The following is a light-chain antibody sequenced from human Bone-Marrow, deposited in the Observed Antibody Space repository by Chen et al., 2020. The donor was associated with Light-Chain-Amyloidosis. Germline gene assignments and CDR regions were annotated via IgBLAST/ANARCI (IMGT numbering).Light chain of an antibody. Sequence: SYVLTQLSSVSVAPGQTATIACGGNNIGSTSVHCYQQTPGQAPLLVVYDDSDRPSGIPERLSGSNSGNTATLTISRVEARDEADYYCQVWDRSSDRPVFGGGTKLTVL. CDR2: DDS. J-gene: IGLJ3*02. V-gene: IGLV3-21*02. CDR3: QVWDRSSDRPV. CDR1: NIGSTS.